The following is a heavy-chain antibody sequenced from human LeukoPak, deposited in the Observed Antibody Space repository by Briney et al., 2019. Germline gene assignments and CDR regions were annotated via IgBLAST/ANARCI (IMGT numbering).Heavy chain of an antibody. Sequence: PSETLSLTCAVYGGSFSGYYWSWIRQPPGKGLEWIGEINHSGSTNYNPSLKSRVTISVDTSKNQFSLKLSSVTAADTAVYYCARGGKGNYDILTGDYDYWGQGTLVTVSS. CDR2: INHSGST. V-gene: IGHV4-34*01. CDR1: GGSFSGYY. CDR3: ARGGKGNYDILTGDYDY. D-gene: IGHD3-9*01. J-gene: IGHJ4*02.